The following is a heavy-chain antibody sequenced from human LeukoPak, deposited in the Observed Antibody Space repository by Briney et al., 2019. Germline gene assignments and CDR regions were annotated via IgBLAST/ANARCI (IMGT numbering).Heavy chain of an antibody. CDR3: ARGGYYGSGSFPDY. J-gene: IGHJ4*02. D-gene: IGHD3-10*01. CDR2: MSPHTGNT. CDR1: GYVFTSFG. V-gene: IGHV1-18*01. Sequence: ASVKVSCKASGYVFTSFGINWVRQAPGQGLEWMGWMSPHTGNTQHTQKLQSRLTMTTDTSTSTAYMDLRSLISDDTAVYFCARGGYYGSGSFPDYWGQGTLVTVSS.